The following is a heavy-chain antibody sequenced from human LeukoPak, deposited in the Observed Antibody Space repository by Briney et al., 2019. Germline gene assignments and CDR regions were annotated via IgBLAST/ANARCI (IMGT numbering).Heavy chain of an antibody. V-gene: IGHV3-23*01. CDR2: FSSSDGST. D-gene: IGHD4-23*01. Sequence: GGSLRLSCAASGFIFSSYAMTWVRQAPGKGLEWVSTFSSSDGSTYYADSVKGRFTISRDNSQNTLYLQMNSLRAEDTAVYYCAKTLGGNSLFFFDYWGQGTLVTVSS. CDR1: GFIFSSYA. J-gene: IGHJ4*02. CDR3: AKTLGGNSLFFFDY.